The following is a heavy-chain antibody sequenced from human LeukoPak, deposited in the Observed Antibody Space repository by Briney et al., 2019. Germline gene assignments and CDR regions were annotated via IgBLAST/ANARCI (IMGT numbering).Heavy chain of an antibody. V-gene: IGHV4-38-2*01. J-gene: IGHJ4*02. CDR3: ARLSSGSYYVIDY. D-gene: IGHD1-26*01. CDR1: GYSISSGYY. CDR2: IYHSGST. Sequence: SETLSLTCAVSGYSISSGYYWGWIRQPSGKGLEWIGSIYHSGSTYYNPSLKSRVTISVDTSKNQFSLKLSSVTAADTAVYYCARLSSGSYYVIDYWGQGTLVTVSS.